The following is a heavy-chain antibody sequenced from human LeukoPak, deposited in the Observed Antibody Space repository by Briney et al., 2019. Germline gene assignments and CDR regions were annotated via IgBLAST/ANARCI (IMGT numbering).Heavy chain of an antibody. CDR3: AKCRGSSWSDYFDH. J-gene: IGHJ4*02. CDR2: ISDSGGST. D-gene: IGHD6-13*01. Sequence: QPGASLRLSCAVSGFSFSRYAMSWVRKAPGKGLEWVSAISDSGGSTYYADSVKGRFTISRDHSRNNLYLQMNNLRAEDTAVYYCAKCRGSSWSDYFDHWGQGTLVTVPS. V-gene: IGHV3-23*01. CDR1: GFSFSRYA.